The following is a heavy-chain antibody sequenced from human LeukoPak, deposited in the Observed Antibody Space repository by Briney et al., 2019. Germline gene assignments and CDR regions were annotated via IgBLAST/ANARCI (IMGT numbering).Heavy chain of an antibody. Sequence: VASVKVSCKASGYTFTSYGISWVRQAPGQGLEWMGWISAYNGNTNYAQKLQGRVTMTTDTSTSTAYMELRSLRSDDTAVYYCARTYYYDSSGPGAFDIWGQGTMVTVSS. CDR3: ARTYYYDSSGPGAFDI. J-gene: IGHJ3*02. CDR2: ISAYNGNT. CDR1: GYTFTSYG. V-gene: IGHV1-18*01. D-gene: IGHD3-22*01.